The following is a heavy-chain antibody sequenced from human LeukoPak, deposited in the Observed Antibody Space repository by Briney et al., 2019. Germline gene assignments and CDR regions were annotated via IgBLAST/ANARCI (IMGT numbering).Heavy chain of an antibody. J-gene: IGHJ5*01. Sequence: GGSLRLSCVVSGFTFSSYAMSWVRQAPGKGLEWVSGISGSGGSTYYADSVKGRFTISRDNTKDTLYLQMNSLRAEDTAVYYCXXDRHAPGRYCSSTSCFPFDSWGQGTLVTVSS. V-gene: IGHV3-23*01. CDR1: GFTFSSYA. CDR3: XXDRHAPGRYCSSTSCFPFDS. D-gene: IGHD2-2*01. CDR2: ISGSGGST.